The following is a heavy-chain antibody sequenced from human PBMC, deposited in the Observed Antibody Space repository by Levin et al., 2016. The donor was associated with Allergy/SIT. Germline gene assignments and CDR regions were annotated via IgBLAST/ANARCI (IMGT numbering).Heavy chain of an antibody. J-gene: IGHJ4*02. Sequence: SVKVSCKASGFTFTSSAMQWVRQARGQRLEWIGWIVVGSGNTNYAQKFQERVTITRDMSTSTAYMELSSLRSEDTAVYYCAAVSPPSTGTHSDYWGQGTLVTVSS. CDR2: IVVGSGNT. CDR1: GFTFTSSA. CDR3: AAVSPPSTGTHSDY. V-gene: IGHV1-58*02. D-gene: IGHD1-14*01.